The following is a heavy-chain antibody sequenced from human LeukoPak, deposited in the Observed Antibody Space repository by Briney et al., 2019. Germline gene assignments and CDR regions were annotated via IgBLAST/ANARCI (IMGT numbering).Heavy chain of an antibody. CDR1: GFTVSSNY. CDR3: ARDPPGDIVA. D-gene: IGHD2-21*01. J-gene: IGHJ5*02. Sequence: SGGSLRLSCAASGFTVSSNYMSWVRQAPGKGLERVSVIYSGGSTYYADSVKGRFTISRDNSKNTLYLQMNSLRAEDTAVYYCARDPPGDIVAWGQGTLVTVSS. CDR2: IYSGGST. V-gene: IGHV3-66*02.